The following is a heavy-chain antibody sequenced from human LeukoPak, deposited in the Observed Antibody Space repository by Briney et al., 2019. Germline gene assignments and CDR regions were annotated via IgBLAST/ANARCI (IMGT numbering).Heavy chain of an antibody. J-gene: IGHJ4*02. CDR2: ISGRDGRT. D-gene: IGHD6-13*01. V-gene: IGHV3-23*01. CDR1: GFTFSSYA. CDR3: STSPSFGSSWYQFNY. Sequence: GGSLRLSCAASGFTFSSYAMSWVRQAPGRGLEWVSAISGRDGRTYYTDSVKGRFTISRDNSRDSLYLQMNSLRAEDTAVYYCSTSPSFGSSWYQFNYWGQGTLVTVSS.